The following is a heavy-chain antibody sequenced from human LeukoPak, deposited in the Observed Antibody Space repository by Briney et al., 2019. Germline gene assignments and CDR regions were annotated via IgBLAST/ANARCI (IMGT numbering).Heavy chain of an antibody. Sequence: ASVKVSCKASGYSFTAYYMHWVRQAPGQGLEYMGWINPNSGGTNSSQKFQDRVTLTRDTSISTAYMELSSLTSDDTAVYYCAKGISSGYIAFDIWGQGTMVTVSS. J-gene: IGHJ3*02. D-gene: IGHD3-22*01. V-gene: IGHV1-2*02. CDR1: GYSFTAYY. CDR3: AKGISSGYIAFDI. CDR2: INPNSGGT.